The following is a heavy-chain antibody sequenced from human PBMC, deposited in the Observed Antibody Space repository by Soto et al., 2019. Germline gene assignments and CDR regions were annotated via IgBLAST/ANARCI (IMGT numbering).Heavy chain of an antibody. V-gene: IGHV3-21*01. CDR3: ARDPLGAEYFQH. CDR1: GFTFSSYS. Sequence: GSLRLSCAASGFTFSSYSMNWVRQAPGKGLEWVSSISSSSSYIYYADSVKGRFTISRDNAKNSLYLQMNSLRAEDTAVYYCARDPLGAEYFQHWGQGTLVTVSS. D-gene: IGHD7-27*01. J-gene: IGHJ1*01. CDR2: ISSSSSYI.